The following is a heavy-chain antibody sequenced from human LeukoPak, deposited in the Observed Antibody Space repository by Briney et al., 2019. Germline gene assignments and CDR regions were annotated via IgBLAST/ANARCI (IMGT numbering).Heavy chain of an antibody. CDR3: ARGSIVGEGATMDFDF. J-gene: IGHJ4*02. CDR1: GGSISSYY. Sequence: SETLSLTCTVSGGSISSYYWSWIRQPPGKGLEWIGYIYYSGSTNYNPSLKSRVTISVDTSKNQFSLKLSSVTAADTAVYYCARGSIVGEGATMDFDFWGQGTLVTVSS. CDR2: IYYSGST. V-gene: IGHV4-59*01. D-gene: IGHD1-26*01.